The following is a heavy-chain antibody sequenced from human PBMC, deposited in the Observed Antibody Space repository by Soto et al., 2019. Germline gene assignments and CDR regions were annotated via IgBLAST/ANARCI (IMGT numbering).Heavy chain of an antibody. J-gene: IGHJ6*02. CDR2: ISGSGGST. CDR1: GFTFSSYA. V-gene: IGHV3-23*01. Sequence: LRVSCPAAGFTFSSYAIAGVRQATRKGLEWVSAISGSGGSTYYADSVKGRFTISRDNSKNTLYLQMNSLRAEDTAVYYCAKDSEVATTYCFYYGMDVYGQ. D-gene: IGHD5-12*01. CDR3: AKDSEVATTYCFYYGMDV.